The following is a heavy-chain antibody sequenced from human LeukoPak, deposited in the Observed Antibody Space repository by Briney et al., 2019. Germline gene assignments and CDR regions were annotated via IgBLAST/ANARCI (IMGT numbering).Heavy chain of an antibody. V-gene: IGHV4-34*01. D-gene: IGHD4-17*01. CDR3: ARGTPRKGLRGKNDAFDI. CDR2: INHSGST. Sequence: SETLSLTCAVYGGSFSGYYWSWIRQPPGKGLEWIGEINHSGSTNYNPSLKSRVTISVDTSKNQFSLELSSVTAADTAVYYCARGTPRKGLRGKNDAFDIWGQGTMVTVSS. CDR1: GGSFSGYY. J-gene: IGHJ3*02.